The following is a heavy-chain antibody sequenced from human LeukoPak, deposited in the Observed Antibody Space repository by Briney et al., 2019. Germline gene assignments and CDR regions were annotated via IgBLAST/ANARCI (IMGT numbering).Heavy chain of an antibody. CDR2: IGPSGSNI. V-gene: IGHV3-48*03. CDR1: GFTFGIYA. Sequence: GGSLRLSCAASGFTFGIYAMNWVRQAPRKGLEWVSYIGPSGSNIYYADSVKGRFTISRDNAKNSLYLQMNSLRAEDTAVYYCAELGITMIGGVWGKGTTVTISS. J-gene: IGHJ6*04. D-gene: IGHD3-10*02. CDR3: AELGITMIGGV.